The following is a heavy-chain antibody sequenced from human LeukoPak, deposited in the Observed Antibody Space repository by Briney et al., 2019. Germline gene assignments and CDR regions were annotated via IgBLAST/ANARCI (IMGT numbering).Heavy chain of an antibody. Sequence: GGSLRLSCAASGFTFGSYAMSWVRQAPGRGLEWVSSLSPSGASIYYADSVKGRFSISRDNSKNTLYLQMNNLRAEDTALYYCAAGPYGGNTPFDYWGQGTLVTVSS. V-gene: IGHV3-23*01. CDR1: GFTFGSYA. CDR2: LSPSGASI. CDR3: AAGPYGGNTPFDY. D-gene: IGHD4-23*01. J-gene: IGHJ4*02.